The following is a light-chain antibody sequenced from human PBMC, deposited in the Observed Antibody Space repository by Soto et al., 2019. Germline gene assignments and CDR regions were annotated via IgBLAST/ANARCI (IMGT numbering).Light chain of an antibody. Sequence: SALTQPASVSGSPGHSITISCTGTSTDVGGYNYVSWYQQHPGKGPKLMIYEVSNRPSGVSNRFSGSKSGNTATLTISGLQAEDEADYYCSSYTSSTTKVFGTGTKVTVL. CDR1: STDVGGYNY. J-gene: IGLJ1*01. CDR3: SSYTSSTTKV. V-gene: IGLV2-14*03. CDR2: EVS.